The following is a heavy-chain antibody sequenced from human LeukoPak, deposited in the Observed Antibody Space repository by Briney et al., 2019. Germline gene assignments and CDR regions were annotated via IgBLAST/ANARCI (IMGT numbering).Heavy chain of an antibody. J-gene: IGHJ4*02. V-gene: IGHV1-18*01. CDR3: ARDAWDDYGSGSYYHPSFDY. Sequence: ASVKVSCKASGYTFTSYGISWVRQAPGQGLEWMGWISAYNGHTNYAQKLQGRVTMTTDTSTSTAYMELRSLRSDDTAVYYCARDAWDDYGSGSYYHPSFDYWGQGTLVTVSS. CDR2: ISAYNGHT. CDR1: GYTFTSYG. D-gene: IGHD3-10*01.